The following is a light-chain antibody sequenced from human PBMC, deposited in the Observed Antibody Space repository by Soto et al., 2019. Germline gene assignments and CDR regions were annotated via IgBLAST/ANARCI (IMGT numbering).Light chain of an antibody. CDR3: QQRSDWLPIP. J-gene: IGKJ5*01. V-gene: IGKV3-11*01. CDR1: QPVNNN. CDR2: GAS. Sequence: VGMSQSPAALSASPGDRATLSCRASQPVNNNLAWYQQKPGQAPRLLIYGASTRATGIPARFSGSGSGTDFTLTISSLEPEDFAVYYCQQRSDWLPIPFGQGTLLPIK.